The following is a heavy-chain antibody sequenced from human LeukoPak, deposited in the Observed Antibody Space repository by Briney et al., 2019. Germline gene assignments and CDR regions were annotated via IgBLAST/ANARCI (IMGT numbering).Heavy chain of an antibody. J-gene: IGHJ4*02. Sequence: PSETLSLTCTVSGGSISSYYWSWIRQPPGKGLEWIGYIYYSGSTKYNPSLKSRVTISVDTSKNQFSLKLSSVTAADTAVYYCASTSKSEWEPVSQFDYWGQGTLVTVS. CDR1: GGSISSYY. CDR3: ASTSKSEWEPVSQFDY. V-gene: IGHV4-59*01. CDR2: IYYSGST. D-gene: IGHD1-26*01.